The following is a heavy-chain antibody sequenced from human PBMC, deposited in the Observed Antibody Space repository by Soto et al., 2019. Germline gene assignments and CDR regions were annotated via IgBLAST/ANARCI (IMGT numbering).Heavy chain of an antibody. V-gene: IGHV1-69*01. J-gene: IGHJ6*02. D-gene: IGHD3-16*01. CDR3: ARLWVTFGYYYYGMDV. CDR2: IIPIFGTA. CDR1: GGTFSSYA. Sequence: SVEVSCTASGGTFSSYAIGWVRQAPGQGLEWMGGIIPIFGTANYAQKFQGRVTITADESTSTAYMELSSLRSEDTAVYYCARLWVTFGYYYYGMDVWGQGTTVNVSS.